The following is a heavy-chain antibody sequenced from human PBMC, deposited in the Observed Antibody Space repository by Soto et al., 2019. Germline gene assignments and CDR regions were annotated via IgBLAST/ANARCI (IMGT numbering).Heavy chain of an antibody. V-gene: IGHV3-23*01. CDR2: ISGSGGST. CDR1: GFTFSSYA. J-gene: IGHJ4*02. D-gene: IGHD5-12*01. CDR3: AKSYSGSRRDFDY. Sequence: VGSLRLSCAASGFTFSSYAMSWVRQAPGKGLEWVSAISGSGGSTYYADSVKGRFTMSRDNSKNTVYLQMNSLRAEDTAVYYCAKSYSGSRRDFDYWGQGTLVTVSS.